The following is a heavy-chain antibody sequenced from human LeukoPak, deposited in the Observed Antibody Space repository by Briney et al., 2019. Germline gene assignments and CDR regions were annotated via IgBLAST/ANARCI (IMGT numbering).Heavy chain of an antibody. CDR1: GFTFSNAW. J-gene: IGHJ4*02. Sequence: AGGSLRLSCAASGFTFSNAWMSWVRQAPGKGLEWVGRIKSKTDGGTTDYAAPVKGRFTISRDDSKNTLYLQMNSLKTEDTAVYYCTTDGIRQLWLNTLSDYWGQGTLVTVSS. D-gene: IGHD5-18*01. CDR2: IKSKTDGGTT. V-gene: IGHV3-15*01. CDR3: TTDGIRQLWLNTLSDY.